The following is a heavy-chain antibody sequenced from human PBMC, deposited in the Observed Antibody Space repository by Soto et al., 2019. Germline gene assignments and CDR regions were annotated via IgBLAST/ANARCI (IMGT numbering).Heavy chain of an antibody. CDR2: ISGSGGST. CDR1: GFTFSTYA. CDR3: AKGRWGFDY. Sequence: EVQLLESGGGLVQPGGSLRLSCASSGFTFSTYAMSWVRQAPGKGLEWVSSISGSGGSTYYADSVKGRFTISRDNSKNPVHLQMDSLRVEDTAVYYCAKGRWGFDYWGQGTLVTVSS. V-gene: IGHV3-23*01. J-gene: IGHJ4*02. D-gene: IGHD7-27*01.